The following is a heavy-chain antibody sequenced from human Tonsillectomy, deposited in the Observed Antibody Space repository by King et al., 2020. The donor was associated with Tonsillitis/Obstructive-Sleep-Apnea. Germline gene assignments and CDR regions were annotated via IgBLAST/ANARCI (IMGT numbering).Heavy chain of an antibody. Sequence: QVQLVESGGGVVQPGRSLRLSCAASGFTFSSYGMPWVRQAPGKGLEWVAVISYDGSNKYYADSVKGRFTISRDNSKNTLYLQMNSLRAEDTAVYYCAKDLYDFWSGRRGGGMDVWGQGTTVTVSS. J-gene: IGHJ6*02. CDR3: AKDLYDFWSGRRGGGMDV. CDR2: ISYDGSNK. CDR1: GFTFSSYG. D-gene: IGHD3-3*01. V-gene: IGHV3-30*18.